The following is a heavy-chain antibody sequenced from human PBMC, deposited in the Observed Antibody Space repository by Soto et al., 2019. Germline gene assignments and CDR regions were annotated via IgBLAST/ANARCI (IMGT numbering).Heavy chain of an antibody. CDR2: IYYSGST. CDR1: GGSISSYY. D-gene: IGHD3-3*01. V-gene: IGHV4-59*01. Sequence: ETLSLTCTVSGGSISSYYWSWIRQPPGKGLEWIGYIYYSGSTNYNPSLKSRVTISVDTSKNQFSLKLSSVTAADTAVYYCAREIRFLEWFAAFDIWGQGTMVTVSS. CDR3: AREIRFLEWFAAFDI. J-gene: IGHJ3*02.